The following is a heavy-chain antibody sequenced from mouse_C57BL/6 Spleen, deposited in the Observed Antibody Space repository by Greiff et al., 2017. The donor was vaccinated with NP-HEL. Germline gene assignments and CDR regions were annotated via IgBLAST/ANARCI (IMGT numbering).Heavy chain of an antibody. Sequence: VQLKESGPELVKPGASVKIPCKASGYTFTDYNMDWVKQSHGKSLEWIGDINPNNGGTIYNQKFKGKATLTVDKSSSTAYMELRSLTSEDTAVYYCARELTGTWFAYWGQGTLVTVSA. V-gene: IGHV1-18*01. CDR2: INPNNGGT. D-gene: IGHD4-1*01. CDR1: GYTFTDYN. CDR3: ARELTGTWFAY. J-gene: IGHJ3*01.